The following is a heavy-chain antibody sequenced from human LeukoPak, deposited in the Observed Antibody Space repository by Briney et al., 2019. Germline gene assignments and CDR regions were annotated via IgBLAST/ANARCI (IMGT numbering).Heavy chain of an antibody. J-gene: IGHJ6*02. CDR2: ISSSSSTI. Sequence: GGSLRLSCAASGFTFSSYSMNWVRQAPGKGLEWVSYISSSSSTIYYADSVKGRFTISRDNAKNSLYLQMNSLRAEDTAVYYCAREEEYGDYYYYYYGMDVWGQGTTVTVSS. V-gene: IGHV3-48*04. CDR1: GFTFSSYS. CDR3: AREEEYGDYYYYYYGMDV. D-gene: IGHD4-17*01.